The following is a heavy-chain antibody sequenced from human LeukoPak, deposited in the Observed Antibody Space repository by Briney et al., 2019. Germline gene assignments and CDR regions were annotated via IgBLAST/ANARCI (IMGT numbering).Heavy chain of an antibody. V-gene: IGHV4-39*07. Sequence: SETLSLTCSVSRGSNSRSGYYWGWIRQPPGKGLEWIVSMYYSGITYYNPSLNSRFTISGDTSKNHCSLKLTSVTAADMAVYYCATVETLVAAVWGQGTLVTVSS. D-gene: IGHD5-12*01. CDR2: MYYSGIT. J-gene: IGHJ4*02. CDR3: ATVETLVAAV. CDR1: RGSNSRSGYY.